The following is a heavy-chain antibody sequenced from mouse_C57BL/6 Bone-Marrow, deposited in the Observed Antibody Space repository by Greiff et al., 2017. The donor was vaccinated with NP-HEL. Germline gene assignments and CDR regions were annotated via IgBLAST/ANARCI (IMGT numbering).Heavy chain of an antibody. J-gene: IGHJ2*01. CDR1: GYTFTSYW. CDR2: IDPSDSYT. CDR3: ARSHWDGFDY. Sequence: QVQLKQPGAELVRPGTSVKLSCKASGYTFTSYWMHWVKQRPGQGLEWIGVIDPSDSYTNYNQKFKGKATLTVDTSSRTAYLQLSSLTSDDSAVYYCARSHWDGFDYWGQGTTLTVSS. D-gene: IGHD4-1*01. V-gene: IGHV1-59*01.